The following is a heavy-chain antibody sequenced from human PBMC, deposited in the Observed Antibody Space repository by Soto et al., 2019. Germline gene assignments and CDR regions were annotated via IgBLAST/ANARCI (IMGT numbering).Heavy chain of an antibody. CDR2: IKSKTDGGTI. V-gene: IGHV3-15*01. J-gene: IGHJ6*03. CDR3: TTIFGAEYYYFYYYMDV. D-gene: IGHD3-3*01. Sequence: GGSLRLSCAASGFTFSYAWMSWVRQAPGKGLEWVGRIKSKTDGGTIDYAAPVKGRFTISRDDSKSTLYLQMNSLKTEDTAIYYCTTIFGAEYYYFYYYMDVWGKGTTVTVSS. CDR1: GFTFSYAW.